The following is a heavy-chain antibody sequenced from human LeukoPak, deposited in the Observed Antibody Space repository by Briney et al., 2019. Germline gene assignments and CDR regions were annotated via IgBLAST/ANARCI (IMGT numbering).Heavy chain of an antibody. CDR2: IIPIFGTA. CDR3: ASLTSARGYAPNYYYYYGMDV. CDR1: GGTFSSYA. V-gene: IGHV1-69*13. Sequence: SVNVSCKASGGTFSSYAISWVRQAPGQGLEWMGGIIPIFGTANYAQKFQGRVTITADESTSTAYMELSSLRSEDTAVYYCASLTSARGYAPNYYYYYGMDVWGQGTTVTVSS. D-gene: IGHD5-12*01. J-gene: IGHJ6*02.